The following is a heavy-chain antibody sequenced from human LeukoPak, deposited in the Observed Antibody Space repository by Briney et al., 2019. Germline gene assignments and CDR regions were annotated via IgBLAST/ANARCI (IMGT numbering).Heavy chain of an antibody. Sequence: GGSLRLSCAASGFTFSSYAMSWVRQAPGKGLEWVSAISGSGGSTYYADSVKGRFTISRDNSKNTLYLRMNSLRAEDTAVYYCARRSGIAVAGAFDYWGQGTLVTVSS. J-gene: IGHJ4*02. CDR1: GFTFSSYA. V-gene: IGHV3-23*01. CDR3: ARRSGIAVAGAFDY. D-gene: IGHD6-19*01. CDR2: ISGSGGST.